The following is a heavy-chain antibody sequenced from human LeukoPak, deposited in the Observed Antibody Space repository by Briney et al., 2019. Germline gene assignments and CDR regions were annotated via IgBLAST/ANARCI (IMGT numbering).Heavy chain of an antibody. J-gene: IGHJ4*02. CDR2: ISAYNGNT. V-gene: IGHV1-18*01. CDR3: ARDGLDRGYNYGFDY. D-gene: IGHD5-18*01. Sequence: ALVKVFCKASGYTFTSYGISWVRQAPGQGLEWMGWISAYNGNTNYAQKLQGRVTMTTDTSTSTAYMELRSLRSDDTAVYYCARDGLDRGYNYGFDYWGQGTLVTVSS. CDR1: GYTFTSYG.